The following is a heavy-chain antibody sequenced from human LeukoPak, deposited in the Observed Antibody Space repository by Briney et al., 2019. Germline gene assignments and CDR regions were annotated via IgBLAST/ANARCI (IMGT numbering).Heavy chain of an antibody. V-gene: IGHV3-21*01. CDR3: ARDSYYDFWSGLAYYYYMDV. J-gene: IGHJ6*03. CDR2: ISSSSSYI. D-gene: IGHD3-3*01. Sequence: AGGSLRLSCAASGFTFSSYSMNWVRQAPGKGLEWVSSISSSSSYIYYADSVKGRFTISRDNAKNSLYLQMNSLRAEDTAVYYCARDSYYDFWSGLAYYYYMDVWGKGTTVTASS. CDR1: GFTFSSYS.